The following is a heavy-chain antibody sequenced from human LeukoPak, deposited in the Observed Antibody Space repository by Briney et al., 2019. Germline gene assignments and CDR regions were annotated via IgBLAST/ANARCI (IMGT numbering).Heavy chain of an antibody. V-gene: IGHV6-1*01. CDR3: ARDPDNSYEWGPVDP. CDR1: GDSVSSNSAS. J-gene: IGHJ5*02. Sequence: SQTLSLTCAISGDSVSSNSASWNWIRQSPSRGLEWLGRTYYRSKWNSDYAVSVKSRITINPDTSKNQFSLHLESVTPEDTAVYYCARDPDNSYEWGPVDPWGQGNLVTVSS. D-gene: IGHD1-1*01. CDR2: TYYRSKWNS.